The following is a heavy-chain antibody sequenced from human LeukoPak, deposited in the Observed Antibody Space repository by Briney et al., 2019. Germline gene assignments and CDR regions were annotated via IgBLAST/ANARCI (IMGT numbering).Heavy chain of an antibody. Sequence: PGGSLRLSCAASGFTFSSYSMNWVRQAPGKGLEWVSSISSSSSYIYYADSVKGRFTISRDNAKNSLYLQMNSLRAEDTAVYYCARDLYYGSGSYYNAFDYWGQGTLVTVSS. J-gene: IGHJ4*02. V-gene: IGHV3-21*01. CDR2: ISSSSSYI. CDR1: GFTFSSYS. CDR3: ARDLYYGSGSYYNAFDY. D-gene: IGHD3-10*01.